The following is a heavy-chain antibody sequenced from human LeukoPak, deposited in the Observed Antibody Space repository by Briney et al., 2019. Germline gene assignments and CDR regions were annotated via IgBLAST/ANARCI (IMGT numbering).Heavy chain of an antibody. V-gene: IGHV1-69*13. CDR2: IIPIFGTA. CDR3: ARGEWELLGTFDY. J-gene: IGHJ4*02. CDR1: GGTFISYA. Sequence: GASVTVSCTASGGTFISYAISWVRQAPGQGLEWMGGIIPIFGTANYAQKFQGRVTITADESTSTAYMELSSLRSEDTAVYYCARGEWELLGTFDYWGQGTLVTVSS. D-gene: IGHD1-26*01.